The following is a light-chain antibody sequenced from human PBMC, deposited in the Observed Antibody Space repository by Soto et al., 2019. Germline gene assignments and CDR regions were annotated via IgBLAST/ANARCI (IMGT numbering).Light chain of an antibody. J-gene: IGLJ1*01. V-gene: IGLV2-11*01. CDR2: DVS. CDR1: SSDVGNYNY. CDR3: CSYAGSYSLDV. Sequence: QSALTQPRSVCGSPGQSVTISCTGTSSDVGNYNYVSWFQQHPGKAPKLMIYDVSKRPSGVPDRFSGSKSGNTASLTISGLHAEDAAHHYCCSYAGSYSLDVFGTGTKVT.